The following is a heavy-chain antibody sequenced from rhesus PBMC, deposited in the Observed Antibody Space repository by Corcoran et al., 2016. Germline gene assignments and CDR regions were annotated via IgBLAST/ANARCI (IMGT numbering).Heavy chain of an antibody. CDR2: IRGGSGST. CDR1: GASISRYY. CDR3: SRGGNYFDS. J-gene: IGHJ4*01. Sequence: QVQLQESGPGLVKPSETLPLTCVVSGASISRYYWSWIRQSPGKGLEWIGYIRGGSGSTNYNPSLKSRVTISKDTSKNQFSLKVTSVTAADTAVYYCSRGGNYFDSWGQGVLVTVSS. V-gene: IGHV4-165*01.